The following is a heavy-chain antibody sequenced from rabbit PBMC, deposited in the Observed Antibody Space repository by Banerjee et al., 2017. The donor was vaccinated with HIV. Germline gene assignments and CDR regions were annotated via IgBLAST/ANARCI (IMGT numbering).Heavy chain of an antibody. CDR2: IWTSTSGT. D-gene: IGHD8-1*01. V-gene: IGHV1S40*01. CDR1: GFSFSSGYY. J-gene: IGHJ4*01. CDR3: ARSAGSSDRFNL. Sequence: QSLEESGGDLVKPGASLTLTCTASGFSFSSGYYMCWVRQAPGKGLEWIACIWTSTSGTWYASWAKGRFTISKTSSTTVTLQMTSLTAADTATYFCARSAGSSDRFNLWGPGTLVTVS.